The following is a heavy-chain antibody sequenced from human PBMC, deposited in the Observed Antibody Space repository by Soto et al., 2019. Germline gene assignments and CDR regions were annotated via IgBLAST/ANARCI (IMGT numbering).Heavy chain of an antibody. Sequence: GGSLRLSCAASGFTFSSYSMNWVRQAPGKGLEWVSSISSSSSYIYYADSVKGRLTISRDNAKNSLYLEMNSLRAEDTAVYYCARAGGGRIAVAGTWFDPWGQGTLVTVSS. CDR3: ARAGGGRIAVAGTWFDP. D-gene: IGHD6-19*01. CDR1: GFTFSSYS. V-gene: IGHV3-21*01. CDR2: ISSSSSYI. J-gene: IGHJ5*02.